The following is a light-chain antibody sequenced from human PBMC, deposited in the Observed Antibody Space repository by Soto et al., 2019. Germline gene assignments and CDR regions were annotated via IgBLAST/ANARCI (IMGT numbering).Light chain of an antibody. V-gene: IGKV3D-15*01. J-gene: IGKJ1*01. CDR2: DAS. Sequence: EIVMTQSPAALSVSPGERVTLSCRASQSISFNLAWYQQKPGQAPRLLIYDASNRATGIPDRFSGSGSGTDFTLTISRLEPEDFAVYYCQQYRTFGQGTKVDIK. CDR3: QQYRT. CDR1: QSISFN.